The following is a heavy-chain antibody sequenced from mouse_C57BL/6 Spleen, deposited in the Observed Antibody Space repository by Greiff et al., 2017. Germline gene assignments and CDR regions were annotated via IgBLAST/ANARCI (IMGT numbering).Heavy chain of an antibody. D-gene: IGHD1-1*01. Sequence: QLQQPGVELVKLGASVKMSCKASGYPFPSYWITWVKQRPGQGLEWIGDIYPGCGSTNSIEKFKGKATLTVDTSSNTAYMQLSSLASEDSAGYYCARGYGSIAYWGQGTLVTVSA. CDR1: GYPFPSYW. J-gene: IGHJ3*01. CDR3: ARGYGSIAY. V-gene: IGHV1-55*01. CDR2: IYPGCGST.